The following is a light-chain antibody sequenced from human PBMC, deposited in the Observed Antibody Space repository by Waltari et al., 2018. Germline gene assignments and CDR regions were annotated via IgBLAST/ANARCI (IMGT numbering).Light chain of an antibody. CDR2: LAS. J-gene: IGKJ1*01. Sequence: DIQVPPSPSPLSASVGETVTISCRASQNIDIFLNWYQHKVGRAPQLLISLASHLQSGVSSRFSGSGSGTDFTLTITNLQPEDSAVYYCQQSYITRWTFGQGSEV. V-gene: IGKV1-39*01. CDR3: QQSYITRWT. CDR1: QNIDIF.